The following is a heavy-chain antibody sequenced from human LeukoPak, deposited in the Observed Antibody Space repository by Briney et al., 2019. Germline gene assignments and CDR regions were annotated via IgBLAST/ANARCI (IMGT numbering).Heavy chain of an antibody. CDR2: IRYDGTNE. Sequence: GEYLRLSCAASGFAFNKFGMHWVRQAPGKGLEWVAFIRYDGTNEFYADSVKGRFTISRDNSKNTLYLQMNSLRAEDTAVYYCARGGGTGLRRDYWGQGTLVTVSS. CDR1: GFAFNKFG. J-gene: IGHJ4*02. V-gene: IGHV3-30*02. D-gene: IGHD3/OR15-3a*01. CDR3: ARGGGTGLRRDY.